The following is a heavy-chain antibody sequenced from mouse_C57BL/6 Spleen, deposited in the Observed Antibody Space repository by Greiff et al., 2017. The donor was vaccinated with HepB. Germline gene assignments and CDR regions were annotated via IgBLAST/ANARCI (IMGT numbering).Heavy chain of an antibody. Sequence: QVQLQQSGAELVKPGASVKMSCKASGYTFTSYWITWVKQRPGQGLEWIGDIYPGSGSTNYNEKFKSKATLTVDTSSSTAYMQLSSLTSEDSAVYYCAPNYYGSSHWYFDDWGTGTTVTVSS. CDR3: APNYYGSSHWYFDD. CDR2: IYPGSGST. D-gene: IGHD1-1*01. CDR1: GYTFTSYW. J-gene: IGHJ1*03. V-gene: IGHV1-55*01.